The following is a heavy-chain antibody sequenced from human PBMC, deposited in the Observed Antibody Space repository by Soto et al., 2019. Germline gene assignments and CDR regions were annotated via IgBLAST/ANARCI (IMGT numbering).Heavy chain of an antibody. CDR3: AKDLGGIAVAGTGGQRDYYYYYGMDV. V-gene: IGHV3-23*01. CDR2: ISGSGSTT. Sequence: PGGSLRLSCAASGFTFSSYAMSWVRQAPGKGLEWVSAISGSGSTTYYADSENDRFTTARDHSKNTLYLQMNSLRAEDTAVYYCAKDLGGIAVAGTGGQRDYYYYYGMDVWGHGTTVTVSS. D-gene: IGHD6-19*01. CDR1: GFTFSSYA. J-gene: IGHJ6*02.